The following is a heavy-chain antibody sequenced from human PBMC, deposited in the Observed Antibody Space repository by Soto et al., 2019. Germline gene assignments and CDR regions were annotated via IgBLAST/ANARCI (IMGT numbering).Heavy chain of an antibody. D-gene: IGHD3-16*01. Sequence: VGSLRLSCASSVFSFSSYAMKWVRQAPGEGLEWVSHINSGSNLIYYADSVKGRFTISRDNAKNSVYLQMNSLKDEDTAIYYCARDGGRYGNLEYWGQGTLVSVSS. V-gene: IGHV3-48*02. J-gene: IGHJ4*02. CDR3: ARDGGRYGNLEY. CDR2: INSGSNLI. CDR1: VFSFSSYA.